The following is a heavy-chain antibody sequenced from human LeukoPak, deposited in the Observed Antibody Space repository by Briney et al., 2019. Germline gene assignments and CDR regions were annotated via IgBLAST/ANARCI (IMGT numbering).Heavy chain of an antibody. CDR2: NNGDGSTT. CDR3: ARDPRNVGLAP. D-gene: IGHD2-15*01. V-gene: IGHV3-74*01. Sequence: PGGSLRLSCVASGFSLSGYWMYWVRQAPGKGLMYIPRNNGDGSTTNYADVVKGRFTTSRDNVKNTLYLQMNSLRVEDTAVYYCARDPRNVGLAPWGQGTLVTVSS. CDR1: GFSLSGYW. J-gene: IGHJ5*02.